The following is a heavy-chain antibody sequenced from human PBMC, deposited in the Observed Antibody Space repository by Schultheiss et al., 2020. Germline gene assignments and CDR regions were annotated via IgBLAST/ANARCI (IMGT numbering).Heavy chain of an antibody. CDR2: IYSGGST. Sequence: GGSLRLSCAASGFTVSSNYMSWVRQAPGKGLEWVSVIYSGGSTYYADSVKGRFTISRDNSKNTLYLLMNSLRAEDTAVYYCARGFIGYGGNSGDWGQGTLVTVSS. CDR1: GFTVSSNY. J-gene: IGHJ4*02. CDR3: ARGFIGYGGNSGD. V-gene: IGHV3-53*01. D-gene: IGHD4-23*01.